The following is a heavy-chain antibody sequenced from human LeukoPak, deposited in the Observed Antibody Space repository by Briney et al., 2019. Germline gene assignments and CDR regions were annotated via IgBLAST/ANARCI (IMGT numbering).Heavy chain of an antibody. D-gene: IGHD5-18*01. CDR1: GGSISTYF. CDR2: IYYSGST. CDR3: ARGLTVDTFNY. V-gene: IGHV4-59*01. Sequence: PSETLSLTCTVSGGSISTYFWSWIRQPPGKGLEWIGYIYYSGSTNYNPSLESRVTISVDTSKNQFSLKLGSVTAADTAVYYCARGLTVDTFNYWGQGTLVTVSS. J-gene: IGHJ4*02.